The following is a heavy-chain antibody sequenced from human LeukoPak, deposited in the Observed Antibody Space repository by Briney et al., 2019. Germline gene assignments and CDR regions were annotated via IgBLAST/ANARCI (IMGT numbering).Heavy chain of an antibody. D-gene: IGHD1-26*01. V-gene: IGHV3-30*18. CDR2: ISYDGSNK. CDR1: GFTFSSYG. Sequence: GRSLRLSCAASGFTFSSYGKHWLRQAPGKGLEGVADISYDGSNKYYADSVKGRFTISRDNSKNTLYLQMNSLRAEDTAVYYCAKDLDSGSQLSFTDYYYYYGMDVWGQGTTVTVSS. CDR3: AKDLDSGSQLSFTDYYYYYGMDV. J-gene: IGHJ6*02.